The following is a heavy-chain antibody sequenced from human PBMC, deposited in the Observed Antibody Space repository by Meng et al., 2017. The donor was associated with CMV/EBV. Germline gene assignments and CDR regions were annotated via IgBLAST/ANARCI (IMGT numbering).Heavy chain of an antibody. CDR1: GFIFDIYW. CDR3: GRDGGHRLDY. D-gene: IGHD1-14*01. V-gene: IGHV3-7*01. J-gene: IGHJ4*02. Sequence: GESLKISCAASGFIFDIYWMTWVRQAPGKGLEWVASMKPDGGENYYVDSVKGRFNISRDTVRNSVYLQMNSLRAEDTAVYYCGRDGGHRLDYWGQGTLVTVSS. CDR2: MKPDGGEN.